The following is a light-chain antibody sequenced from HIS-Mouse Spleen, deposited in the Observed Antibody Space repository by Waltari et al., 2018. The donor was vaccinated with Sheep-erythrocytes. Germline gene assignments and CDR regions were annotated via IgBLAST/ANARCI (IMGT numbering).Light chain of an antibody. J-gene: IGLJ1*01. V-gene: IGLV2-11*01. Sequence: QSALTQPRSVSGSPGQSVTISCPGTSSDVGGYNYVHWYQQHPGDAPKLIIYKVSKRPSGVPDRFSGSKSGNTASLTISGLQAEDEADYYCCSYAGSYNHVFATGTKVTVL. CDR1: SSDVGGYNY. CDR3: CSYAGSYNHV. CDR2: KVS.